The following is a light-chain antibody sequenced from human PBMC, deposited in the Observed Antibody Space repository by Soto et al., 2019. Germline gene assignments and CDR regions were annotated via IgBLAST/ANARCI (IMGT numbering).Light chain of an antibody. CDR3: QQYGSSLRT. J-gene: IGKJ2*01. CDR1: QSVSSSY. Sequence: EIVLTQSPGTLSLSPGERATLSCRASQSVSSSYLAWYQQKPGQAPSLIIYAASSTATGIPDSFSGSGSGIDFTLTISRLEPEDFEVYYCQQYGSSLRTFGQGTKLEIK. V-gene: IGKV3-20*01. CDR2: AAS.